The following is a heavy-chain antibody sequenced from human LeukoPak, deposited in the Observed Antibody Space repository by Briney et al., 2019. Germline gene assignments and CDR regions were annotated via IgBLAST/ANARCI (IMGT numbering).Heavy chain of an antibody. CDR1: GFTFSSYS. D-gene: IGHD1-1*01. CDR3: ARALNLLDPVTLDY. V-gene: IGHV3-48*01. Sequence: PGGSLRLSCAASGFTFSSYSMNWVRQAPGKGLEWVSYISRSSGTIYYADSVKGRFTISRDNAKNSLYLQMNSLRAEDTAVYYCARALNLLDPVTLDYWGQGTLVTVSS. CDR2: ISRSSGTI. J-gene: IGHJ4*02.